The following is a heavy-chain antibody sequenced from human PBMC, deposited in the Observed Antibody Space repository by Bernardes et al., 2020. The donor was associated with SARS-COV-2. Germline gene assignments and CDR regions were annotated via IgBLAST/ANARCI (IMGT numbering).Heavy chain of an antibody. D-gene: IGHD3-22*01. CDR3: ARAGYYFDRSAYYPGLDV. CDR2: INPHNGYT. CDR1: GYTFTSYG. J-gene: IGHJ6*02. Sequence: SEKVSCKASGYTFTSYGFILVRQDPGQGLEWMGFINPHNGYTKYAQKFQGRVTMTTDTSANTAHMELRGLVSDDTAMYYCARAGYYFDRSAYYPGLDVWGQGTTVTVTS. V-gene: IGHV1-18*04.